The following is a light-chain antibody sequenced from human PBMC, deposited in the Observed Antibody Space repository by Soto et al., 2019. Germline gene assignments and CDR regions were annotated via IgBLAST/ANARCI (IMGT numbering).Light chain of an antibody. CDR3: LLSYSGTNWV. Sequence: QAVVTQEPTLTVSPGGTVTLTCGSSTGAVTSGHYPYWFQQKPGQAPRTLIYDTTNKHSWTPARFSGSLLGGKAALTLAGAQTDDEADYYCLLSYSGTNWVFGGGTKLTVL. CDR2: DTT. CDR1: TGAVTSGHY. V-gene: IGLV7-46*01. J-gene: IGLJ3*02.